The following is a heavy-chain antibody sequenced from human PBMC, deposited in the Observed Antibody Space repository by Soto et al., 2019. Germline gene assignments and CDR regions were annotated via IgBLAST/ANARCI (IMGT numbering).Heavy chain of an antibody. J-gene: IGHJ3*02. V-gene: IGHV4-31*03. Sequence: PSETLSLTCTVSGGSIRSGGYYWSWIRHYSGKGLEWIGYIYYSGSTYYNPSLKSRVIISGDTSKNQFSLKVSSVTAADTAVYYCARTGYGPDDAFDIWGQGTMVTVSS. D-gene: IGHD5-18*01. CDR1: GGSIRSGGYY. CDR2: IYYSGST. CDR3: ARTGYGPDDAFDI.